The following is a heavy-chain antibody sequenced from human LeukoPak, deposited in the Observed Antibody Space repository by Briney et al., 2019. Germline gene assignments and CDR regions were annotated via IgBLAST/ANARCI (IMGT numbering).Heavy chain of an antibody. D-gene: IGHD2-2*01. V-gene: IGHV4-38-2*01. CDR3: AKSSNWFDP. CDR1: GGSFSGYY. J-gene: IGHJ5*02. Sequence: SETLSLTCAVYGGSFSGYYWGWIRQPPEKGLEWIGSIYHGGSTYFNPSLKSRVTISIDTSKNQFSLELSPVTAADTAVYYCAKSSNWFDPWGQGTLVTVSS. CDR2: IYHGGST.